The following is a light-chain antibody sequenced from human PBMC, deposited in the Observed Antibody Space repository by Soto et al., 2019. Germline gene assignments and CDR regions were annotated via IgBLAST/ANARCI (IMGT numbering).Light chain of an antibody. CDR1: QSIRTS. Sequence: EIVLTQSPATLSLSPGERATLSCRASQSIRTSLAWYQQKPGQSPRLLIHDASNSPTGIPARFSGSGSGTDFTLPISSLEPEDFAVYYCQLRSNWPRFTFGPGTKVDIK. CDR3: QLRSNWPRFT. CDR2: DAS. V-gene: IGKV3-11*01. J-gene: IGKJ3*01.